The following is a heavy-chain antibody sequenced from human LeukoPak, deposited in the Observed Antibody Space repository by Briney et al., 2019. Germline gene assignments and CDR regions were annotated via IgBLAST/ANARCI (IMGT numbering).Heavy chain of an antibody. D-gene: IGHD2-15*01. J-gene: IGHJ4*02. CDR3: ARDQEGGAGSCYFDF. CDR1: GFTFRNYW. V-gene: IGHV3-7*01. CDR2: IKEDGGEK. Sequence: GGSQRLSCAASGFTFRNYWMSWVRQAPGKGLEWVANIKEDGGEKYYVDSVKGRFVISRDNAKNSLYLQMDSLRVDDTAIYYCARDQEGGAGSCYFDFWGQGALVTVSS.